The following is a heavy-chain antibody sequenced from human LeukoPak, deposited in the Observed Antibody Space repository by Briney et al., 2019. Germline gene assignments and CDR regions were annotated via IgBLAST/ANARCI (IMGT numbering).Heavy chain of an antibody. V-gene: IGHV4-59*01. Sequence: SETLSLTCTVSGGSIGSYYWSWIRQPPGKGLEWIGYISYSGSTKCNPSLKSRVTMSVDTSKNQFSLKLTSVTAADTAVYYCASRIGEPGYWGQGTLVTVSS. J-gene: IGHJ4*02. D-gene: IGHD3-10*01. CDR1: GGSIGSYY. CDR2: ISYSGST. CDR3: ASRIGEPGY.